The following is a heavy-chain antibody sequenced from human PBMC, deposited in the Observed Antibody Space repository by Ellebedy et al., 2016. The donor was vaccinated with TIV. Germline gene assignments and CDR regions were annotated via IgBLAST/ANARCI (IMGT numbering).Heavy chain of an antibody. CDR3: ARDVPSIAVAGGYYYGMDV. Sequence: ASVKVSCKASGYTFTSYGISWVRQAPGQGPEWMGWISAYNGNTNYAQKLQGRVTMTTDTSTSTAYMELRSLRSDDTAVYYCARDVPSIAVAGGYYYGMDVWGQGTTVTVSS. J-gene: IGHJ6*02. D-gene: IGHD6-19*01. V-gene: IGHV1-18*01. CDR1: GYTFTSYG. CDR2: ISAYNGNT.